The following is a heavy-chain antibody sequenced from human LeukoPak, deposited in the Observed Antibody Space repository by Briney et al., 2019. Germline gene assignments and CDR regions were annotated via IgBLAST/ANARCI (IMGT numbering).Heavy chain of an antibody. J-gene: IGHJ4*02. CDR1: GFTFSNYA. CDR2: ISYDGSNN. Sequence: PGRSLRLSCAASGFTFSNYAMHWVRQAPGKGLEWVAVISYDGSNNYYADSVKGRFTISRDNSKNTLYLQMNSLRAEDTAFYYCAREPLYWGQGTLVTVSS. V-gene: IGHV3-30-3*01. CDR3: AREPLY.